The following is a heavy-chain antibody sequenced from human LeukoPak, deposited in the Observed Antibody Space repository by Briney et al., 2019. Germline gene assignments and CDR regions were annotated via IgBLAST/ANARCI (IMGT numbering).Heavy chain of an antibody. D-gene: IGHD3-10*01. J-gene: IGHJ5*02. CDR2: ISYDGSNK. CDR3: ARGRYYGSGRELNWFDP. CDR1: GFTFSSYA. Sequence: PGGSLRLSCAASGFTFSSYAMHWVRQAPGKGLEWVAVISYDGSNKYYADSVKGRFTISRDNSKNTLYLQMNSLRAEDTAVYYCARGRYYGSGRELNWFDPWGQGTLVTVSS. V-gene: IGHV3-30-3*01.